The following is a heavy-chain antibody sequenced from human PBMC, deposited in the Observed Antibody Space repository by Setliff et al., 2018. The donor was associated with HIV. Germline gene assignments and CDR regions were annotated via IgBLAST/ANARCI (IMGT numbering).Heavy chain of an antibody. D-gene: IGHD6-6*01. CDR2: LRSKIDGGTT. J-gene: IGHJ4*02. Sequence: GGSLRLSCAASGFTFDDYGMNWVRQAPGKGLEWVARLRSKIDGGTTEYAAPVKGRFTISRDDSINTLYLQMNSLKTEDTAVYFCTAVGSLAGRRPELNWGRGTLVTVSS. CDR1: GFTFDDYG. V-gene: IGHV3-15*01. CDR3: TAVGSLAGRRPELN.